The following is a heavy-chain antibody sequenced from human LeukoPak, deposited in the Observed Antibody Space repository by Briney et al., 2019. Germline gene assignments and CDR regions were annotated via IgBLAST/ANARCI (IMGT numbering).Heavy chain of an antibody. D-gene: IGHD2-2*01. J-gene: IGHJ5*02. CDR3: ARVGGGYCSSTSCASGFDP. CDR2: IYYSGST. V-gene: IGHV4-59*01. CDR1: GGSISSYY. Sequence: SETLSLTCIVSGGSISSYYWSWIRQPPGKGLEWIGYIYYSGSTNYNPSLKSRVTISVDTSKNQFSLKLSSVTAADTAVYYCARVGGGYCSSTSCASGFDPWGQGTLVTVSS.